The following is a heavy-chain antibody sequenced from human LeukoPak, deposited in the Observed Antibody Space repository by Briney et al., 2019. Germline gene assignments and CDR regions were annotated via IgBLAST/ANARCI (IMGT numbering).Heavy chain of an antibody. J-gene: IGHJ6*03. CDR3: AKDHGCSSTSCYTYYYYMDV. Sequence: PGGSLRLSCAASGFTFSTYNMNWVRQAPGKGLEWVSSITSSSSYIYYADSVKGRFTISGDNSKNTLYLQMNSLRAEDTAVYYCAKDHGCSSTSCYTYYYYMDVWGKGTTVTVSS. V-gene: IGHV3-21*01. CDR1: GFTFSTYN. D-gene: IGHD2-2*02. CDR2: ITSSSSYI.